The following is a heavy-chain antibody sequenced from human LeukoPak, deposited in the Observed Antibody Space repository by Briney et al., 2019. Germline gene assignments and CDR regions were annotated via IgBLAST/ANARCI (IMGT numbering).Heavy chain of an antibody. D-gene: IGHD6-19*01. CDR1: GFPFRTYW. V-gene: IGHV3-7*01. Sequence: GGSLRLSCEASGFPFRTYWMSWVRQAPGKRPEWVANIKEDGSQIEYLDSVRGRFTIYRDSAKNSLYLQMKTLRVEDTAVYYCARGSSANWFDPWGQGTLVSVSS. J-gene: IGHJ5*02. CDR3: ARGSSANWFDP. CDR2: IKEDGSQI.